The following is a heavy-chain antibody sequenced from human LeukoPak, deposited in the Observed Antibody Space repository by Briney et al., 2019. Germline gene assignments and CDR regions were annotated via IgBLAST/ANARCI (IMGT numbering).Heavy chain of an antibody. D-gene: IGHD3-22*01. Sequence: GGSLRLSCVASGFTFNSYGMTWFRQAPGRGLEWVSTINNAGENTHYADSVKGRFTISRDNSKNTLYLQVNSLRAEDTALYYCAIDPGDYYETNSLDFWGQGTLVTVSS. CDR3: AIDPGDYYETNSLDF. V-gene: IGHV3-23*01. J-gene: IGHJ4*02. CDR1: GFTFNSYG. CDR2: INNAGENT.